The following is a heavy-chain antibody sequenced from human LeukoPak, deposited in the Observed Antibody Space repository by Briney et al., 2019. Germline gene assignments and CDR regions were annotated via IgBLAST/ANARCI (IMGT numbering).Heavy chain of an antibody. CDR3: ARGVRGRKWYYLDS. D-gene: IGHD2-15*01. CDR2: IYHSGST. Sequence: ASETLSLPCSVSGDSITRGDYYWPWIRQSPGERLEWLGYIYHSGSTLYHPSLESRLSLSVDTSKNQFSLTLTSVTAADSAVFYCARGVRGRKWYYLDSWGRGALVTVSA. V-gene: IGHV4-30-4*01. CDR1: GDSITRGDYY. J-gene: IGHJ4*02.